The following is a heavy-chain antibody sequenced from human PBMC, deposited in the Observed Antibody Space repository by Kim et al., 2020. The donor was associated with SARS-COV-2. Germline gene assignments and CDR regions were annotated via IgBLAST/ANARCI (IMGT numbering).Heavy chain of an antibody. J-gene: IGHJ5*02. Sequence: SETLSLTCTVSGGSISSGGYYWSWIRQHPGKGLEWIGYIYYSGSTYYNPSLKSRVTISVDTSKNQFSLKLSSVTAADTAVYYCARNEYCSGGSWHPCWFDPWGQGTLVTVSS. CDR2: IYYSGST. CDR1: GGSISSGGYY. CDR3: ARNEYCSGGSWHPCWFDP. D-gene: IGHD2-15*01. V-gene: IGHV4-31*03.